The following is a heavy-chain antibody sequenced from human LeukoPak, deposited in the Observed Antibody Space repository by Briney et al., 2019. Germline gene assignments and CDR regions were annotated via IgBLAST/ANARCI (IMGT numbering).Heavy chain of an antibody. CDR2: ISAYNGNT. Sequence: ASVKVSCKASGYTFTSYGISWVRQAPGQGLEWMGWISAYNGNTNYAQKLQGRVTMTTDTSTSTAYMELRSLRSDDTAVYYCARGASVVVVPAANDYWGQGNLVTVSS. J-gene: IGHJ4*02. CDR3: ARGASVVVVPAANDY. V-gene: IGHV1-18*01. CDR1: GYTFTSYG. D-gene: IGHD2-2*01.